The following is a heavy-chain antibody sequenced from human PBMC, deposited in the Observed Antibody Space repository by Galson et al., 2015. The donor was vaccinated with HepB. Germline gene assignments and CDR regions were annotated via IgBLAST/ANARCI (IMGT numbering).Heavy chain of an antibody. Sequence: SLRLSCAVSGFTFSSNWMTWVRQAPGKGLECVANINQDGSVKYYADSVKGRITISRDNAKNSLYLQMNSLRADDTAVYYCARGQWLADYWGQGTLVTVSS. D-gene: IGHD6-19*01. V-gene: IGHV3-7*03. CDR1: GFTFSSNW. CDR3: ARGQWLADY. CDR2: INQDGSVK. J-gene: IGHJ4*02.